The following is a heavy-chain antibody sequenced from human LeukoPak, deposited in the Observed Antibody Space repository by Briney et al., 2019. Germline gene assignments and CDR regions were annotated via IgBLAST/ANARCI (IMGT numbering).Heavy chain of an antibody. V-gene: IGHV3-30*03. CDR3: ARARPSMWIDY. CDR2: ISYNGINE. Sequence: GGPLRLFRGASGFNFIDYNMLGVGAAPDEGLEWMAVISYNGINEYYADSVKGRFTISRDSSKNTLYLQMNSLRPEDTAVYYCARARPSMWIDYWGQGTLVTVSS. D-gene: IGHD5-12*01. J-gene: IGHJ4*02. CDR1: GFNFIDYN.